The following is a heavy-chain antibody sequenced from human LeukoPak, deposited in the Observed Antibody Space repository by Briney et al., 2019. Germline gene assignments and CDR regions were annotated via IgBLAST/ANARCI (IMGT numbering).Heavy chain of an antibody. D-gene: IGHD1-14*01. CDR2: INSSGGST. CDR1: GYTFTSYN. V-gene: IGHV1-46*01. Sequence: ASMTVSCKASGYTFTSYNMHWVRQAPGQGLEWMGIINSSGGSTSYAQKFQGRVTMTRDMSTSTVYMKLSSLRSEDTAVYHCARDSNLYYYYYMDVWGKGTTVTVSS. J-gene: IGHJ6*03. CDR3: ARDSNLYYYYYMDV.